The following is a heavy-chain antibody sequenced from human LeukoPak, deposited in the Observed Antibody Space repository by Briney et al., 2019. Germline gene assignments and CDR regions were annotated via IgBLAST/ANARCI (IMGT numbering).Heavy chain of an antibody. CDR3: ARDGPAASGIQSRAFDI. D-gene: IGHD2-2*01. J-gene: IGHJ3*02. CDR1: GYTFTGYG. CDR2: VSAYNGNT. V-gene: IGHV1-18*01. Sequence: GASVKVSCKASGYTFTGYGISWVRQAPGQGLEWMGWVSAYNGNTNYAQKLQGRVTMTTDTSTSTAYMELRSLRSDDTAVYYCARDGPAASGIQSRAFDIWGQGTMVTVSS.